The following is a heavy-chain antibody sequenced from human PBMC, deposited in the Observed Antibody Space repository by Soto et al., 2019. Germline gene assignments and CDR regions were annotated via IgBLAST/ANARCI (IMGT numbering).Heavy chain of an antibody. J-gene: IGHJ6*02. V-gene: IGHV3-48*02. D-gene: IGHD6-6*01. Sequence: GGSLRLSCAASGFTFSSYSMNWVRQAPGKGLEWVSYISSSSTIYYADSVKGRFAISRDNAKNSLYLQMNSLRDEDTAVYYCASLSSSLHYYYGMDVWGQGTTVTVSS. CDR2: ISSSSTI. CDR3: ASLSSSLHYYYGMDV. CDR1: GFTFSSYS.